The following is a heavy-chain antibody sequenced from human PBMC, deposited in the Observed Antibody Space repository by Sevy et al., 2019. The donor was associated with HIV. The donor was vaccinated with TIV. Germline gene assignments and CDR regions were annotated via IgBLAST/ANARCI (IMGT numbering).Heavy chain of an antibody. CDR1: GFTVSSNY. J-gene: IGHJ6*02. CDR2: IYSGCRT. Sequence: GGSLRLSCAASGFTVSSNYMSWVRQAPGKGLEWVSVIYSGCRTYYAYSVKGRFTISRDNYKNTLYLHMNSLRAEDTAVDYCARDYGSGSPQKYYYYGMDVWGQGTTVTVSS. D-gene: IGHD3-10*01. V-gene: IGHV3-53*01. CDR3: ARDYGSGSPQKYYYYGMDV.